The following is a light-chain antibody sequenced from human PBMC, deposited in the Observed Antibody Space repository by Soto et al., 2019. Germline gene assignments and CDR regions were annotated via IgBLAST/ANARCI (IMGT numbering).Light chain of an antibody. CDR2: GAS. J-gene: IGKJ1*01. CDR1: HSISNW. Sequence: IHMTQSPSTLSASVGDRVTITCRASHSISNWVAWYQQKPGKAPKILIYGASNLESGVPSRFIGSGSGTEFTLTISSLQPDDFATYYCQQYSAEWTFGQGTKVDIK. CDR3: QQYSAEWT. V-gene: IGKV1-5*01.